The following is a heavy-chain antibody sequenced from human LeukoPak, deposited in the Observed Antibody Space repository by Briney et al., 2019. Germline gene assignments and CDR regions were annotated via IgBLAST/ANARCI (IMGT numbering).Heavy chain of an antibody. J-gene: IGHJ3*02. CDR3: AKGAAGGTWYAFDI. V-gene: IGHV3-9*03. CDR2: ISWNSNSI. CDR1: GFTFDDYA. D-gene: IGHD6-13*01. Sequence: GGSLRLSCAASGFTFDDYAMHWVRQAPGKGLEWVSGISWNSNSIDYADSVKGRFTISRDNAKNSLYLRMNTLRAEDMALYYCAKGAAGGTWYAFDIWGQGTMVTVSS.